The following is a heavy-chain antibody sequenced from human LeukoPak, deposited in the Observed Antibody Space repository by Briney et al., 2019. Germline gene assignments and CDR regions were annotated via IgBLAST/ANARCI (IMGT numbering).Heavy chain of an antibody. V-gene: IGHV3-53*01. D-gene: IGHD3-22*01. Sequence: GGSLRLSCAASGFTFSSYAMSRVRQAPGKGLEWVSVIYSGGSTYYADSVKGRFTISRDNSKNTLYLQMNSLRAEDTAVYYCARGEEHYYDSSGYFDYWGQGTLVTVSS. CDR3: ARGEEHYYDSSGYFDY. J-gene: IGHJ4*02. CDR2: IYSGGST. CDR1: GFTFSSYA.